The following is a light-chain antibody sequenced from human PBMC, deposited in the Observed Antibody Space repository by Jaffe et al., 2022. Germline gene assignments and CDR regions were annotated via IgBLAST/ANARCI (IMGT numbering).Light chain of an antibody. V-gene: IGLV8-61*01. Sequence: QTVVTQEPSFSVSPGGTVTLTCGLTSGSVSTSYYPSWYQQTPGQAPRTLIYSTDTRSSGVPDRFSGSILGNKAALTITGAQADDESDYYCGLYIGSGVWVFGGGTKLTVL. CDR3: GLYIGSGVWV. CDR1: SGSVSTSYY. CDR2: STD. J-gene: IGLJ3*02.